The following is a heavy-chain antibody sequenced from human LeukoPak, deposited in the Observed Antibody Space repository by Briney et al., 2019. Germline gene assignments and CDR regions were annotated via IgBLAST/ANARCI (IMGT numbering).Heavy chain of an antibody. CDR3: VRRRLGYCSSTSCQAKSGDYYYMDV. D-gene: IGHD2-2*01. Sequence: SETLSLTCAVYGGSFSGYYWSWIRQPPGKGLEWIGEINHSGSTNYNPSLKSRVTISVDASKNQFSLKLSSVTAADTAVYYCVRRRLGYCSSTSCQAKSGDYYYMDVWGKGTTVTVSS. CDR1: GGSFSGYY. J-gene: IGHJ6*03. CDR2: INHSGST. V-gene: IGHV4-34*01.